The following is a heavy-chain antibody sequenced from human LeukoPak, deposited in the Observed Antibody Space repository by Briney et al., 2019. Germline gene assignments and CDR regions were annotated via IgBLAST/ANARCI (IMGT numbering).Heavy chain of an antibody. J-gene: IGHJ4*02. CDR2: MHYSGIT. V-gene: IGHV4-39*01. D-gene: IGHD5-12*01. Sequence: SETLSLTCIVSGGSISSGSHYWGWIRQPPGKGLEWTGSMHYSGITNHNPSLTSRVTISVDTSKNQFSLRLTSVTAADTAVYYCARYPYSDSGVWQAFDYWGQGTLVTVSS. CDR3: ARYPYSDSGVWQAFDY. CDR1: GGSISSGSHY.